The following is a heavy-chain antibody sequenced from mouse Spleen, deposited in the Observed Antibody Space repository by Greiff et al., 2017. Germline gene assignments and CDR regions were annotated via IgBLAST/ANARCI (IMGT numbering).Heavy chain of an antibody. Sequence: QVQLQQPGTELVKPGASVKLSCKASGYTFTSYWMHWVKQRPGQGLEWIGNINPSNGGTNYNEKFKSKATLTVDTSSSTAYMQLSSLTSEDSAVYYCAREGQLGLPFDYWGQGTTLTVSS. CDR3: AREGQLGLPFDY. CDR1: GYTFTSYW. CDR2: INPSNGGT. D-gene: IGHD3-1*01. J-gene: IGHJ2*01. V-gene: IGHV1-53*01.